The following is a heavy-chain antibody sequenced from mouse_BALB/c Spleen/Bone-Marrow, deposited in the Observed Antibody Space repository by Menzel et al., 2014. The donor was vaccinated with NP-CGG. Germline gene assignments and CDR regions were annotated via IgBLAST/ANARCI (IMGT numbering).Heavy chain of an antibody. CDR1: GFTFSNYG. J-gene: IGHJ2*01. D-gene: IGHD2-1*01. CDR3: VRGNYGNYVDYFDF. V-gene: IGHV5-6-3*01. Sequence: EVQGVESGGGLVQPGGSLKLSCAASGFTFSNYGMSWVRQTPDKRLELVATINGNGGSTYYPDSVKGRFTIPRDTAKNTLYLQMSSLKSEETAMYYCVRGNYGNYVDYFDFWGQGTTLTVSS. CDR2: INGNGGST.